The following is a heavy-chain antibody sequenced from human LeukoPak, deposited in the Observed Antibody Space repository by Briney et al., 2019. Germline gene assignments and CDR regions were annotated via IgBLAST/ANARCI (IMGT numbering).Heavy chain of an antibody. Sequence: GRSLRLSCAASGFTFSSYAMHWVRQAPGKGLEWVAVISYDGSNKYYADSVKGRFTISRDNSKNTLYLQMNSLRAEDTAVYYCARGRIAAAGTKGFHYWGQGTLVTVSS. V-gene: IGHV3-30-3*01. CDR3: ARGRIAAAGTKGFHY. J-gene: IGHJ4*02. D-gene: IGHD6-13*01. CDR2: ISYDGSNK. CDR1: GFTFSSYA.